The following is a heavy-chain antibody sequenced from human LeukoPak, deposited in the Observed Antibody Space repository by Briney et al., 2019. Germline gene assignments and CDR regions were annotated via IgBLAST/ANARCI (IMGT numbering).Heavy chain of an antibody. Sequence: SETLSLTCTVSGGSTSSYYWSWIRQPPGKGLEWIGYIYYSGSTNYNPSLKSRVTISVDTSKNQFSLKLSSVTAADTAVYYCARQTEWLLFGRKYNWFDPWGQGTLVTVSS. V-gene: IGHV4-59*08. CDR2: IYYSGST. CDR3: ARQTEWLLFGRKYNWFDP. CDR1: GGSTSSYY. J-gene: IGHJ5*02. D-gene: IGHD3-3*01.